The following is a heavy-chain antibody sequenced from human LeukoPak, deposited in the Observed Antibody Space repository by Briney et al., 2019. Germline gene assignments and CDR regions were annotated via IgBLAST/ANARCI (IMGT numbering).Heavy chain of an antibody. CDR2: INPDGSTT. Sequence: GGSLRLSCAASGFTFSNYWMHWVRQDPGKGLVWVSFINPDGSTTNYADSVKGRFTISRDNSKNTLYLQMNSLRAEDTAVYYCASSPYYDYVWGSYRAPIDYWGQGTLVTVSS. V-gene: IGHV3-74*01. CDR3: ASSPYYDYVWGSYRAPIDY. CDR1: GFTFSNYW. D-gene: IGHD3-16*02. J-gene: IGHJ4*02.